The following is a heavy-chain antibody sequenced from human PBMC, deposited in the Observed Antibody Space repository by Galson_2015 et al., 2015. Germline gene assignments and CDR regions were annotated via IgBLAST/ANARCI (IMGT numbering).Heavy chain of an antibody. D-gene: IGHD3-3*01. CDR2: ISGSGGST. V-gene: IGHV3-23*01. CDR1: GFTFSSYA. CDR3: ASAYITIFGVVIPSDY. Sequence: SLRLSCAASGFTFSSYAMSWVRQAPGKGLEWVSAISGSGGSTYYADSVKGRFTISRDNSKNTLYLQMNSLRAEDTAVYYCASAYITIFGVVIPSDYWGQGTLVTVSS. J-gene: IGHJ4*02.